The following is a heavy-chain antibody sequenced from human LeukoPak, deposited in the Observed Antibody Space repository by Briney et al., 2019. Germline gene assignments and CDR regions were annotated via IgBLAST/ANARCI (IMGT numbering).Heavy chain of an antibody. CDR1: GGSISSSSYY. J-gene: IGHJ4*02. V-gene: IGHV4-39*07. CDR2: IYYSGST. Sequence: SETLSLTCTVSGGSISSSSYYWGWIRQPPGKGLEWIGSIYYSGSTYYNPSLKSRVTISVDTSKNQFSLKLSSVTAADTAVYYCARCNKQIAVANYFDYWGQGTLVTVSS. D-gene: IGHD6-19*01. CDR3: ARCNKQIAVANYFDY.